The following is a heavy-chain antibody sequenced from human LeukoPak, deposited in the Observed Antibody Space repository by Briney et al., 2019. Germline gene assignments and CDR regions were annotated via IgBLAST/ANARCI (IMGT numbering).Heavy chain of an antibody. CDR3: ARRGGSGRAFDY. D-gene: IGHD1-26*01. V-gene: IGHV4-39*01. CDR2: IYYTGST. J-gene: IGHJ4*02. Sequence: SETLSLTCSVSGASISGGTYYWGWIRRPPGKGLEWIGSIYYTGSTYDNPSLKSRVTISVDTSKNQFSLKLSSVTAADTAVYYCARRGGSGRAFDYWGQGTLVTVSS. CDR1: GASISGGTYY.